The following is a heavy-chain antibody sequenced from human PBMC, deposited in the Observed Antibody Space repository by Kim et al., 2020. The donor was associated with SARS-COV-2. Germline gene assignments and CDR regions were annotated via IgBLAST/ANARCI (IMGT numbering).Heavy chain of an antibody. J-gene: IGHJ3*02. CDR3: ARRTVAGTPYAFDI. V-gene: IGHV5-51*01. Sequence: SPSFQGQVTISADKSISTAYLQWSSLKASDTAMYYCARRTVAGTPYAFDIWGQGTMVTVSS. D-gene: IGHD6-19*01.